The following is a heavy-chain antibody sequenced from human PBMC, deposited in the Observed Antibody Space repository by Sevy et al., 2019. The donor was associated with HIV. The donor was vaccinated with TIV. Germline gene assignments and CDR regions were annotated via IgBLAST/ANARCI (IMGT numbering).Heavy chain of an antibody. CDR1: GGTFSSYA. CDR2: IIPIFGTA. Sequence: ASVKVSCKASGGTFSSYAISWVRQAPGQGLEWMGGIIPIFGTANYAQKFQGRVTITADESTSTAYMELSSLRSEDTAVYYCARAKDPYGSGSYYNFDYWGQGTLVTVS. CDR3: ARAKDPYGSGSYYNFDY. V-gene: IGHV1-69*13. D-gene: IGHD3-10*01. J-gene: IGHJ4*02.